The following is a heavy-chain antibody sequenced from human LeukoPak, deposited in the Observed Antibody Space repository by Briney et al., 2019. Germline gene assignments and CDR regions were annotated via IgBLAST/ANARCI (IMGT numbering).Heavy chain of an antibody. Sequence: SETLSLTCAVSADSFSSLYWTWIRQPPGKGLEWIGYISYIGYTNYNPSLKSRVTISIDTSKNQFSLKLSSVTAADTAVYFCARDLVTVTKGFDIWGQGTMVSVSS. CDR1: ADSFSSLY. CDR3: ARDLVTVTKGFDI. V-gene: IGHV4-59*11. CDR2: ISYIGYT. J-gene: IGHJ3*02. D-gene: IGHD4-17*01.